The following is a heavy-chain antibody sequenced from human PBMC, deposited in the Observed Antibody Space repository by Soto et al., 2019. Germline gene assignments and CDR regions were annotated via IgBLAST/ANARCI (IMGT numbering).Heavy chain of an antibody. CDR3: ARVAYYYYGMDV. Sequence: SETLSLTCTVSGGSISSYYWSWIRQPPGKGLEWIGYIYYSGSTNYNPSLKSRVTISVYTSKNQFSLKLSSVTAADTAVYDCARVAYYYYGMDVWGQGTTVTVSS. CDR1: GGSISSYY. V-gene: IGHV4-59*01. J-gene: IGHJ6*02. CDR2: IYYSGST.